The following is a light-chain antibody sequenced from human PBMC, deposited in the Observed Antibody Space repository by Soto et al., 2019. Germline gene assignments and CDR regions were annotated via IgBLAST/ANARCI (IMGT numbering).Light chain of an antibody. J-gene: IGLJ1*01. V-gene: IGLV1-51*01. CDR2: DNN. Sequence: QSVLTQPPSVSATPGQKVNISSSGSSTNIGNNYVSWYQQLPGKAPKILIYDNNKRPSGILDRFSGSKSGTSATLVITVLLTGDEADYYCGTWDSSLSAFHVFGTGTKVTVL. CDR1: STNIGNNY. CDR3: GTWDSSLSAFHV.